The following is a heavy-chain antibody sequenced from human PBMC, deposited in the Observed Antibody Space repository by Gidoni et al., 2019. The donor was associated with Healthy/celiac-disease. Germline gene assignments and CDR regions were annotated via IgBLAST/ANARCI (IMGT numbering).Heavy chain of an antibody. V-gene: IGHV4-4*02. CDR2: IYHSGST. J-gene: IGHJ6*03. CDR1: GGSISSSNW. CDR3: AREIYCSGGSCYGYYYYYMDV. Sequence: QVQLQESGPGLVKPSGTLSLTCAVSGGSISSSNWWSWVRQPPGKGLEWIGEIYHSGSTNYNPSLKSRVTISVDKSKNQFSLKLSSVTAADTAVYYCAREIYCSGGSCYGYYYYYMDVWGKGTTVTVSS. D-gene: IGHD2-15*01.